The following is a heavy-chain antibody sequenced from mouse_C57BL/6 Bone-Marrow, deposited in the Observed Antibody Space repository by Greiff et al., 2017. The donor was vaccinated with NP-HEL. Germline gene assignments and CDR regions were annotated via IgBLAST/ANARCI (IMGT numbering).Heavy chain of an antibody. J-gene: IGHJ1*03. CDR1: GFNIKDDY. CDR2: IDPENGDT. Sequence: VHVKQSGAELVRPGASVKLSCTASGFNIKDDYMHWVKQRPEQGLEWIGWIDPENGDTEYASKFQGKATITADTSSNTAYLQLSSLTSEDTAVYYCTTWGYGSGWGTGTTVTVSS. D-gene: IGHD1-1*01. V-gene: IGHV14-4*01. CDR3: TTWGYGSG.